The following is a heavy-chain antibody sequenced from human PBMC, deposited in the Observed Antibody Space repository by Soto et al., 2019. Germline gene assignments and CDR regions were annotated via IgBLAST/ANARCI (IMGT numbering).Heavy chain of an antibody. J-gene: IGHJ4*02. Sequence: ASVKVSCKASGYTFTSYGISRVRQAPGQGLEWMGWISACNGNTNYAQKLQGRVTMTTDTSTSTAYMELRSLRSDDTAVYYCARDQMDTYYDILTGYIFDYWGQGTLVTVSS. CDR1: GYTFTSYG. CDR2: ISACNGNT. V-gene: IGHV1-18*01. CDR3: ARDQMDTYYDILTGYIFDY. D-gene: IGHD3-9*01.